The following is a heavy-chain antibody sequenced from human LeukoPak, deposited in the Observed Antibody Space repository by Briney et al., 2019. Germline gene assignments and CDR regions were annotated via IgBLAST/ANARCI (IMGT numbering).Heavy chain of an antibody. CDR1: GGSISSGGYS. CDR2: IYHSGST. J-gene: IGHJ4*02. D-gene: IGHD5-24*01. CDR3: ASERSWGWLQFRGAFDY. Sequence: PSETLSLTCAVSGGSISSGGYSWSWIRQPPGKGLEWIGYIYHSGSTNYNPSLKSRVTISVDTSKNQFSLKLSSVTAADTAVYYCASERSWGWLQFRGAFDYWGQGTLVTVSS. V-gene: IGHV4-30-2*01.